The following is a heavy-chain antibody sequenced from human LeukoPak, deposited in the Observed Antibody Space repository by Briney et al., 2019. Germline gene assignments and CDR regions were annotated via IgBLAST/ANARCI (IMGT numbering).Heavy chain of an antibody. V-gene: IGHV3-23*01. Sequence: PGGSLRLSCAASGFTFSSYAMSWVRQAPGKGLEWVSAISGSAGSTYYADAVKGRFTISRDNSKNTLYLQMNSLRAEDSAVYYCAKEGNGDYYFDYWGQRTLVTVSS. J-gene: IGHJ4*02. CDR3: AKEGNGDYYFDY. D-gene: IGHD4-17*01. CDR1: GFTFSSYA. CDR2: ISGSAGST.